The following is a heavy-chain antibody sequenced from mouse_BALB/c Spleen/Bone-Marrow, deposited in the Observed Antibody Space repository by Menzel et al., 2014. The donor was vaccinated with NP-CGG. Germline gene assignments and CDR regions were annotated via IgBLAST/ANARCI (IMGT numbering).Heavy chain of an antibody. CDR1: GYAFSSSW. Sequence: VQLQQSGPELVKPGASVKISCKASGYAFSSSWMNWVKQRPGQGLEWIGRIYPGNGDTNYIGKFKGKATLTADKSSSTAYMQLSSRTSVDSAVYFCARGSGNYAGYFDVWGAGTTVTVSS. J-gene: IGHJ1*01. V-gene: IGHV1-82*01. CDR2: IYPGNGDT. D-gene: IGHD2-1*01. CDR3: ARGSGNYAGYFDV.